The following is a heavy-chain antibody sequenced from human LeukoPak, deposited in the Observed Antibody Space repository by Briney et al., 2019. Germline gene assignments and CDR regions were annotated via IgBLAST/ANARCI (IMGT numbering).Heavy chain of an antibody. CDR3: ARDRRGYSDY. Sequence: SETLSLTCTVSGGSISSYYWSWIRHPPGKGLEWIGYIYYSGSTNYNPSLKSRVTISVDTSKNQFSLKLSSVTAADTAVYYCARDRRGYSDYWGQGTLVTVSS. CDR1: GGSISSYY. D-gene: IGHD5-12*01. J-gene: IGHJ4*02. V-gene: IGHV4-59*01. CDR2: IYYSGST.